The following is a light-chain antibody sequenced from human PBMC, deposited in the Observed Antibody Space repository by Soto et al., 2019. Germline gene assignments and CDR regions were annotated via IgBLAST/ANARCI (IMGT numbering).Light chain of an antibody. CDR1: NSNIGAGYE. J-gene: IGLJ3*02. CDR3: QSYDSSLSGVV. CDR2: GNI. V-gene: IGLV1-40*01. Sequence: QSVLTQPPSVSGAPGQGVTISCTGNNSNIGAGYEAHWYQQLPGTAPRLLIYGNIYRPSGVPDRFSGSKSGTSVSLAITGLQAEDEADYHCQSYDSSLSGVVFGGGTKVPVL.